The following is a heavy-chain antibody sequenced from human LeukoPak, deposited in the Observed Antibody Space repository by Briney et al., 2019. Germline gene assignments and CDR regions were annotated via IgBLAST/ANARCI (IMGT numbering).Heavy chain of an antibody. CDR3: ARAGDYYDSSGYYLDY. D-gene: IGHD3-22*01. CDR2: INPNSGGT. V-gene: IGHV1-2*02. J-gene: IGHJ4*02. Sequence: GASVKVSCKASGYTFTGYYMHWVRQAPGQGLEWMGWINPNSGGTNYARKFQGRVTMTRDTSTSTVYMELSSLRSEDTAVYYCARAGDYYDSSGYYLDYWGQGTLVTVSS. CDR1: GYTFTGYY.